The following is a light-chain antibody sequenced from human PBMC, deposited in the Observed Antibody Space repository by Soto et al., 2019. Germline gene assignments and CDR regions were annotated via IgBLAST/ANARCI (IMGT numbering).Light chain of an antibody. CDR1: QSVSSSY. CDR3: HQYGGSPRT. J-gene: IGKJ1*01. V-gene: IGKV3-20*01. Sequence: EIVLTQSPGTLSLSPGERANLSCRASQSVSSSYLAWYQQKPGQAPRLLIYGASSRATGIPDRFSGSGSGIDFTLTISRLEPEDFAVYYCHQYGGSPRTLGQGTKVDIK. CDR2: GAS.